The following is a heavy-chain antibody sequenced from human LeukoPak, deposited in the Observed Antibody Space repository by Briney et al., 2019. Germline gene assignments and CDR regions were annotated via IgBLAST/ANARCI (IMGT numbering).Heavy chain of an antibody. CDR3: ARDGRIAAAGSKWFDP. J-gene: IGHJ5*02. CDR2: IYTSGST. D-gene: IGHD6-13*01. V-gene: IGHV4-4*07. CDR1: GGSISSYY. Sequence: SETLSLTCTVSGGSISSYYWSWIRQAAGKGLEWIGRIYTSGSTNYNPSLKSRVTMSVDTSKNQFSLKLSSVSAADTAVYYCARDGRIAAAGSKWFDPWGQGTLVTVSS.